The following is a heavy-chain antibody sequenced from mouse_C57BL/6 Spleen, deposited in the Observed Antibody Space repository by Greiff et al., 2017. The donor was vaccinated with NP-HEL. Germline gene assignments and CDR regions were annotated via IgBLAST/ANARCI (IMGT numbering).Heavy chain of an antibody. CDR1: GYTFTSYW. Sequence: EVQLQQSGTVLARPGASVKMSCKTSGYTFTSYWMHWVKQRPGQGLEWIGAIYPGNSDTSYNQKFKGKAKLTAVTSASTAYMELSSLTNEDSAVYYCTRGHSTPFDNWGQGTTLTVSS. V-gene: IGHV1-5*01. D-gene: IGHD2-5*01. CDR3: TRGHSTPFDN. CDR2: IYPGNSDT. J-gene: IGHJ2*01.